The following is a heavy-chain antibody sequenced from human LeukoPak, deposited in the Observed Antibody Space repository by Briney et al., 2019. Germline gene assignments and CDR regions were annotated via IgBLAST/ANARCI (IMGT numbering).Heavy chain of an antibody. CDR3: ARLLSIAARPNWFDP. Sequence: SESLSLTCTVSGGSISSYYWSWLRQPPGKGLEWIGYIYTSGSTNYNPSRKSRVTISVDTSKNQLSLKLSSVTAADTAVYYCARLLSIAARPNWFDPWGQGTLVTVSS. CDR1: GGSISSYY. J-gene: IGHJ5*02. V-gene: IGHV4-4*09. CDR2: IYTSGST. D-gene: IGHD6-6*01.